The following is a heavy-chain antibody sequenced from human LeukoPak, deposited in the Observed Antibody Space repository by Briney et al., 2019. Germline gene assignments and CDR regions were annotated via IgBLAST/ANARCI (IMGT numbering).Heavy chain of an antibody. CDR2: ISGSGGST. CDR1: GFTFSSYA. Sequence: GGSLRLSCAASGFTFSSYAMSWVRQAPGRGLEWVSAISGSGGSTYYADSVKGRFTISRDNSKNTLYLQMNSPRAEDTAVYYCAKPIPGYCSSTSCSYYYYYGMDVWGQGTTVTVSS. CDR3: AKPIPGYCSSTSCSYYYYYGMDV. J-gene: IGHJ6*02. V-gene: IGHV3-23*01. D-gene: IGHD2-2*01.